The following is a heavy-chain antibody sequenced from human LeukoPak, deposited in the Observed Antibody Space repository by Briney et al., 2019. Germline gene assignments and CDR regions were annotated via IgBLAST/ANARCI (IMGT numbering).Heavy chain of an antibody. CDR2: IYYSGST. V-gene: IGHV4-31*03. CDR3: ASSTIFGGGPFDY. D-gene: IGHD3-3*01. J-gene: IGHJ4*02. Sequence: SETLSLTCTVSGGSISSGGYYWSWIRQHPGKGLEWIGYIYYSGSTYYNPSLKSRVTISVDTSKNQFSLKLSSVTAADTAVYYCASSTIFGGGPFDYWGQGTLVTVSS. CDR1: GGSISSGGYY.